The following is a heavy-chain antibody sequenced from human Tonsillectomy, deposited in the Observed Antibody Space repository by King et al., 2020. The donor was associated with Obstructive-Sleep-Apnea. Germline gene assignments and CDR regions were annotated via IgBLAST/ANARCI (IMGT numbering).Heavy chain of an antibody. CDR3: ARQNDCSGGSCYFDY. J-gene: IGHJ4*02. V-gene: IGHV4-59*08. D-gene: IGHD2-15*01. CDR1: GSSISSYY. Sequence: VQLQESGPGLVKPSETLSLTCTVSGSSISSYYWSWIRQPPGKGLEWIGYIYYSGNTNYNPSLESRLTISVDTSKNQFSLKLSSVTAADTAVYYCARQNDCSGGSCYFDYWGQGTLVTVSS. CDR2: IYYSGNT.